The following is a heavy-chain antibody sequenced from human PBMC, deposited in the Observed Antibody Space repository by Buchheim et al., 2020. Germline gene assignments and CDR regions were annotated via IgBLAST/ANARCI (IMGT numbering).Heavy chain of an antibody. D-gene: IGHD3-22*01. CDR3: ARGDPRTMIIAAIDY. Sequence: QVQLVESGGGLVKPGGSLRLSCAASGFTFSDYYMGWIRQAPGKGLEWVSYISHSLGYTAYTDSVEGRFTISRDNAKNSLYLEMNSLRAEDTAFYYCARGDPRTMIIAAIDYWGQGTL. CDR2: ISHSLGYT. V-gene: IGHV3-11*06. CDR1: GFTFSDYY. J-gene: IGHJ4*02.